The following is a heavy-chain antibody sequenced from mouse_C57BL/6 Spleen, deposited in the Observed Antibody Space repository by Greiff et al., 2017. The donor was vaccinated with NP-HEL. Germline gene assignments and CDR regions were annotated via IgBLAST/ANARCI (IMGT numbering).Heavy chain of an antibody. CDR1: GYTFTDYY. V-gene: IGHV1-76*01. J-gene: IGHJ3*01. CDR3: ARDYGLAWFAY. D-gene: IGHD2-2*01. CDR2: IYPGSGNT. Sequence: VQLQQSGAELVRPGASVKLSCKASGYTFTDYYINWVKQRPGQGLEWIARIYPGSGNTYYNEKFKGKATLTAEKSSSTAYMQLSSLTSEDSAVYFCARDYGLAWFAYWGQGTLVTVSA.